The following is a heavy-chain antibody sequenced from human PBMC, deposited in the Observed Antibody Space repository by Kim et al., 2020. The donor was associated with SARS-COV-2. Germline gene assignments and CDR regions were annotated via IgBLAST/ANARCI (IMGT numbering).Heavy chain of an antibody. Sequence: GGSLRLSCAASGFTFSSYSMNWVRQAPGKGLEWVSSISSSSSYIYYADSVKGRFTISRDNAKNSLYLQMNSLRAEDTAVYYCARDSGGVRGVITDYYYGMDVWGQGTTVTVSS. D-gene: IGHD3-10*01. J-gene: IGHJ6*02. CDR1: GFTFSSYS. V-gene: IGHV3-21*01. CDR3: ARDSGGVRGVITDYYYGMDV. CDR2: ISSSSSYI.